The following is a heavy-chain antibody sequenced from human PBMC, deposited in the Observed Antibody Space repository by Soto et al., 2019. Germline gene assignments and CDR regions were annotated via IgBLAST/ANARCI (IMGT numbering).Heavy chain of an antibody. CDR3: VRDTFGPRDY. CDR1: GFTFNSYW. CDR2: IDTDGTYT. V-gene: IGHV3-74*01. J-gene: IGHJ4*02. D-gene: IGHD3-16*01. Sequence: QTGGSLRLSCAASGFTFNSYWMHWVRQVPGKGLVWVSRIDTDGTYTSYADSVKGRFTISRDNAKNTLYLQMNSLRGEDTALYYCVRDTFGPRDYWGQGTLVTVSS.